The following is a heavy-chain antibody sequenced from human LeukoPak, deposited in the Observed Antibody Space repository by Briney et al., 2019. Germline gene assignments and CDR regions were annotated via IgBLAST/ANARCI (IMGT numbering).Heavy chain of an antibody. J-gene: IGHJ4*02. D-gene: IGHD3-22*01. CDR1: GFTFSSYA. Sequence: GGSLRLSCAASGFTFSSYAMHWVRQAPGKGLEWVAVVPYDGSNKYYADSVKGRFTISRDNSKNTLYLQMNSLRAEDTAVYYCARDTPYYYDSSGSYFDYWGQRTLGTVSS. V-gene: IGHV3-30-3*01. CDR2: VPYDGSNK. CDR3: ARDTPYYYDSSGSYFDY.